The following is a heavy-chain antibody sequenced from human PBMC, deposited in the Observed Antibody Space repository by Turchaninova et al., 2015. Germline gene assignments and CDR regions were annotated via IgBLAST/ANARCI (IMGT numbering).Heavy chain of an antibody. CDR3: AREGLAVVDY. J-gene: IGHJ4*02. CDR2: ISSSTSTV. Sequence: EVQLVESGGGLVQPGGSMRRSGAASGFTFSIYEMNCVRQAPGRGLEWVAYISSSTSTVYYADSVKGRFTISRDNAKNSLYLQMNSLRAEDTAVYYCAREGLAVVDYWGQGTLVTVSS. V-gene: IGHV3-48*03. D-gene: IGHD6-19*01. CDR1: GFTFSIYE.